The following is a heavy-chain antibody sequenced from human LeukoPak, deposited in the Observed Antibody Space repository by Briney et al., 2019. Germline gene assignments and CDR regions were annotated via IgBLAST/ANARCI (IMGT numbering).Heavy chain of an antibody. D-gene: IGHD3-22*01. CDR2: INQDESDK. J-gene: IGHJ4*02. CDR1: GFTFSGSW. V-gene: IGHV3-7*04. CDR3: AKDGRGSGYFPDY. Sequence: PGGSLRLSCAASGFTFSGSWMSWVRQAPGKGLEWVANINQDESDKYYVDSVKGRFTISRDNSKNTLYLQMNSLRPEDSAVHYCAKDGRGSGYFPDYWGQGTLVTVSS.